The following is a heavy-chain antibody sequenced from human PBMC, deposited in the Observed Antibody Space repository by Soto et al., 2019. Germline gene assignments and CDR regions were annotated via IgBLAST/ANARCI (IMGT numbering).Heavy chain of an antibody. V-gene: IGHV1-69*13. Sequence: SVKVSCKASGGTFSSYAISWVRQAPGQGLEWMGGIIPIFGTANYAQKFQGRVTITADESTSTAYMELSSLRSEDTAVYYCAKDYYDSSGYYYSPFDYWGQGTLVTVSS. CDR3: AKDYYDSSGYYYSPFDY. CDR2: IIPIFGTA. J-gene: IGHJ4*02. CDR1: GGTFSSYA. D-gene: IGHD3-22*01.